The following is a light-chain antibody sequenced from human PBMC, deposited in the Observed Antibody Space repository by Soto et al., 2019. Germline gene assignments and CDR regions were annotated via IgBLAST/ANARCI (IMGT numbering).Light chain of an antibody. V-gene: IGKV3-15*01. CDR3: QQYSNWPLT. Sequence: EIVMTHSPATLSVYPWEIATLSCGASQSVSSNLAWYQQRHGQAPRLLIFGASTRATGIPARFSGSGSGTAFTLTISSLQSEDFAIYYCQQYSNWPLTFGQGTKVDIK. CDR1: QSVSSN. J-gene: IGKJ1*01. CDR2: GAS.